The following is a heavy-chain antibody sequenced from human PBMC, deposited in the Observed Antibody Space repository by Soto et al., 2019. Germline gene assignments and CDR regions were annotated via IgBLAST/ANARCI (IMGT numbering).Heavy chain of an antibody. V-gene: IGHV1-18*01. CDR2: ISAHNGNT. J-gene: IGHJ4*02. D-gene: IGHD6-6*01. CDR1: GYTFTSYG. CDR3: ARVRDGDY. Sequence: QVHLVQSGAEVKKPGASVKVSCKASGYTFTSYGITWVRQAPGQGLEWMGWISAHNGNTDYAQKLQGRVIVTRDTSTSTACMELRCLRSDDTAVYYCARVRDGDYWGQGALVTVSS.